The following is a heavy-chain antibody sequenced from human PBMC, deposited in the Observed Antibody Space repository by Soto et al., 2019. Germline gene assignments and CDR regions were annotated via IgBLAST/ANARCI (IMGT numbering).Heavy chain of an antibody. D-gene: IGHD5-12*01. CDR1: GFTFSSYG. Sequence: GSLRLSCAASGFTFSSYGMHCVRQAPGKGLEWVAVISYDGSNKYYADSVKGRFTISRDNSKNTLYLQMNSLRAEDTAVYYCAKDPEEMATMGPFYYWGQGTLVTVSS. J-gene: IGHJ4*02. CDR2: ISYDGSNK. V-gene: IGHV3-30*18. CDR3: AKDPEEMATMGPFYY.